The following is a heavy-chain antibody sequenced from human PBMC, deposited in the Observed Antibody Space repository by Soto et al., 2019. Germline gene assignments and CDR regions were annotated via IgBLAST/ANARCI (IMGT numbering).Heavy chain of an antibody. CDR3: ARDVKASTMVRGVADY. V-gene: IGHV1-18*01. J-gene: IGHJ4*02. D-gene: IGHD3-10*01. CDR2: ISAYNGNT. Sequence: ASVKVSCKASGYTFTSYGISWVRQAPGQGLEWMAWISAYNGNTNYAQKLQGRVTMTTDTSTSTAYMELRSLRSDDTAVYYCARDVKASTMVRGVADYWGQGTLVTVSS. CDR1: GYTFTSYG.